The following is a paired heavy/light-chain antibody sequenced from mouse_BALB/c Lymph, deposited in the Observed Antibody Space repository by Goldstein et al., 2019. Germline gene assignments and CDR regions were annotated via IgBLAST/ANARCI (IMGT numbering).Heavy chain of an antibody. V-gene: IGHV5-12-1*01. CDR1: GFAFSSYD. CDR3: ARQAYYGNYAYAMDY. CDR2: INSDGGST. J-gene: IGHJ4*01. D-gene: IGHD2-10*01. Sequence: EVQLVESGGGLVKPGGSLKLSCAASGFAFSSYDMSWVRQTPEKRLELVAAINSDGGSTYYPDTMERRFIISRDNTKKTLYLQMSSLKSEDTAMYYCARQAYYGNYAYAMDYWGQGTSVTVSS.
Light chain of an antibody. CDR3: QQSNEDPRT. CDR2: AAS. Sequence: DIVLTQSPASLAVSLGQRATISCKASQSVDYDGDSYMNWYQQKPGQPPKLLIYAASNLESGIPARFSGSGSGTDFTLNIHPVEEEDAATYYCQQSNEDPRTFGGGTKLEIK. J-gene: IGKJ1*01. CDR1: QSVDYDGDSY. V-gene: IGKV3-4*01.